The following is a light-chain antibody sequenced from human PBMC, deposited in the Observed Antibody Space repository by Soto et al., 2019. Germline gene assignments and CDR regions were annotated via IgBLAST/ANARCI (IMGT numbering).Light chain of an antibody. CDR1: QSITNY. CDR3: QQYETFSGT. V-gene: IGKV1-5*01. CDR2: AAS. J-gene: IGKJ1*01. Sequence: DIQMTQSPSALSASVGDRVTITCRASQSITNYLTWYQHKPGQAPNLLIYAASTLQAGVPSRFRGSGSGTKFTLTIGSLQPDDFATYYCQQYETFSGTFGPGTKVDIK.